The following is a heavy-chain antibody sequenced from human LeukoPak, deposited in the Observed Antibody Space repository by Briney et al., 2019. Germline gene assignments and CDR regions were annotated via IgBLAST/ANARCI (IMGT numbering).Heavy chain of an antibody. D-gene: IGHD3-3*01. V-gene: IGHV5-51*01. CDR1: GYSFTRYL. CDR3: ARHRDYDFWSGYSP. Sequence: GESLKISCKGSGYSFTRYLIGRVRPMPRKGLEWKGIIYPGDSDTRYSLPFQGQLTISGHKSISTAHLQWSSLKASDTAMYYCARHRDYDFWSGYSPWGQGTLVTVSS. CDR2: IYPGDSDT. J-gene: IGHJ5*02.